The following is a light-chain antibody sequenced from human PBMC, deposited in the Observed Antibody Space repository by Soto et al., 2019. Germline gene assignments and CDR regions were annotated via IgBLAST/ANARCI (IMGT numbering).Light chain of an antibody. CDR2: GNS. CDR1: SSNIGAGYD. V-gene: IGLV1-40*01. J-gene: IGLJ1*01. CDR3: QSYDSSLSGSFYV. Sequence: QPVLTQPPSVSGAPGQRVTISCTGSSSNIGAGYDVHWYQQLPGTAPKLLIYGNSNRPSGVPDRFSGSKSGTSASLAITGLQAEDEADYYCQSYDSSLSGSFYVFETGTKLTVL.